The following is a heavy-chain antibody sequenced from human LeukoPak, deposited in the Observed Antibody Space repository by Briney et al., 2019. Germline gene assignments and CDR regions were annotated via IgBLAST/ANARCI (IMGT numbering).Heavy chain of an antibody. V-gene: IGHV1-69-2*01. Sequence: GASVKVSCKASGYTFTDYYMHWVQQAPGKGLEWMGRVDPEDGETIYAEKFQGRVTITADTSTDTAYMELSSLRSEDTAVYYCAREDATEFDYWGQGTLVTVSS. J-gene: IGHJ4*02. CDR3: AREDATEFDY. CDR1: GYTFTDYY. CDR2: VDPEDGET.